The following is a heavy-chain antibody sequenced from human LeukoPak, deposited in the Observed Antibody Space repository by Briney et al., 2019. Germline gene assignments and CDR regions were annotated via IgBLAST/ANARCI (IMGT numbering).Heavy chain of an antibody. D-gene: IGHD6-19*01. CDR3: ATYSSGWYRFGY. CDR1: GDSISSSSYY. Sequence: PSETLSLTCTVSGDSISSSSYYWGWIRQPPGKGLEWIGSIYYSGSTYYNPSLKSRVTISVDTSKNQFSLKLSSVTAADTAVYYCATYSSGWYRFGYWGQGTLVTVSS. J-gene: IGHJ4*02. CDR2: IYYSGST. V-gene: IGHV4-39*01.